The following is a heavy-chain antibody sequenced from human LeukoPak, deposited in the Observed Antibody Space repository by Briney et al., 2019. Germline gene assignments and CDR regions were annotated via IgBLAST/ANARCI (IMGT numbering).Heavy chain of an antibody. V-gene: IGHV3-53*01. CDR3: ARVATLYYFDY. J-gene: IGHJ4*02. D-gene: IGHD2-15*01. CDR2: IYGGGSS. Sequence: GGSLRLSCAASGFTVSSNFMNWVRQAPGKGLEWVSIIYGGGSSYYAGSVKGRFTISRDNSKNTLYLQMNSLRAEDTAVYYCARVATLYYFDYWGQGTLVTVSS. CDR1: GFTVSSNF.